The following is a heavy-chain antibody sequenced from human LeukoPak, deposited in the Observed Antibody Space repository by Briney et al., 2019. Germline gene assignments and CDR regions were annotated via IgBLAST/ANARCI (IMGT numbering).Heavy chain of an antibody. D-gene: IGHD3-16*01. CDR3: ARDGGTGYFDY. V-gene: IGHV4-39*07. CDR1: GGSISSSSYY. J-gene: IGHJ4*02. Sequence: PSETLSLTCTVSGGSISSSSYYWGWIRQPPGKGLEWIGRIYSSGSTNYNPSLKSRVTISVDTSKNQFSLNLSSVTAADTAVYSCARDGGTGYFDYWGQGTLVTVSS. CDR2: IYSSGST.